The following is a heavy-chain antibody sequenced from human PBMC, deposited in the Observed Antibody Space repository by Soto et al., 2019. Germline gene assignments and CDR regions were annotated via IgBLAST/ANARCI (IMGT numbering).Heavy chain of an antibody. J-gene: IGHJ6*04. CDR2: IYYSGST. CDR1: GGSISSGGYY. CDR3: ARDPGGYDFESSDV. Sequence: QVQLQESGPGLVKPSQTLSLTCTVSGGSISSGGYYWSWIRQHPGKGLEWIGYIYYSGSTYYNPSLKSRVTLSVVTSKNQFSLKLSSVTAADTAVYYCARDPGGYDFESSDVWGKGTTVTVSS. D-gene: IGHD5-12*01. V-gene: IGHV4-31*03.